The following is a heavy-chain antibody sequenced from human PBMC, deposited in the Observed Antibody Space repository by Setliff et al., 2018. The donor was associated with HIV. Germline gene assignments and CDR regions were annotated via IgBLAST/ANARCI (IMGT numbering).Heavy chain of an antibody. Sequence: SETLSLTCTVSGGSISRSTYFWGWIRQPPGKGLEWIGAMSSNGKTYYNPSLKSRVTISIDSSKNQFSLMLDSVTAADTAVYYCARNSQKGIQPLLLASWGPGTLVTVSS. D-gene: IGHD1-1*01. CDR2: MSSNGKT. CDR1: GGSISRSTYF. V-gene: IGHV4-39*07. CDR3: ARNSQKGIQPLLLAS. J-gene: IGHJ4*02.